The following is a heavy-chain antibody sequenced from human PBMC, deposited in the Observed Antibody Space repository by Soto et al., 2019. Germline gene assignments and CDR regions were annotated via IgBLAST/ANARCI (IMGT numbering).Heavy chain of an antibody. CDR3: ARFTIFGVAPQFYYYYMDV. V-gene: IGHV1-18*01. CDR2: ISAYNGNT. Sequence: GASVKVSCKASGYTFTSYGISWVRQAPGQGLEWMGWISAYNGNTNYAQKIQGRVTMTTDTSTSTAYMEMRSLRSDDTAVYYCARFTIFGVAPQFYYYYMDVWGKGTTVTISS. D-gene: IGHD3-3*01. CDR1: GYTFTSYG. J-gene: IGHJ6*03.